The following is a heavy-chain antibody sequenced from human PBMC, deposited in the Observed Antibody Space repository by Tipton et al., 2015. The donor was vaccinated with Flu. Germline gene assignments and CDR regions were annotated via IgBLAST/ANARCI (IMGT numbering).Heavy chain of an antibody. CDR2: IYYSGST. D-gene: IGHD6-19*01. J-gene: IGHJ5*02. CDR1: GGSISSYY. CDR3: ERSVVVAAPGWFDP. V-gene: IGHV4-59*01. Sequence: TLSLTCTVSGGSISSYYWSGIRQPPGKGLEWIGYIYYSGSTNYNPSLKSRVTISVDTYKNQFSLKLSSVTAADTAVYYCERSVVVAAPGWFDPWGKGTLVTVFS.